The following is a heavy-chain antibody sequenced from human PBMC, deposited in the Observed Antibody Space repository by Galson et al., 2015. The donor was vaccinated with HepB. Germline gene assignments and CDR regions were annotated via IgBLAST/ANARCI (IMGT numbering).Heavy chain of an antibody. Sequence: SLRLSCAASGFTFSSYSMNWVRQAPGKGPEWVSSISSSSSYIYYADSVKGRFTISRDNAKNSLYLQMNSLKTEDTAVYLCARVVAVAGTQDALDIWGQGTVVTVSS. CDR2: ISSSSSYI. CDR1: GFTFSSYS. V-gene: IGHV3-21*04. CDR3: ARVVAVAGTQDALDI. D-gene: IGHD6-19*01. J-gene: IGHJ3*02.